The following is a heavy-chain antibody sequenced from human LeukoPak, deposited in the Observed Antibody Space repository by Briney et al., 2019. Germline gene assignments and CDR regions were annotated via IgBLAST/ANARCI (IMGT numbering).Heavy chain of an antibody. J-gene: IGHJ4*02. CDR1: GYSISRAYY. CDR3: VRGEIGEADY. V-gene: IGHV4-38-2*02. D-gene: IGHD3-10*01. CDR2: IHRSGDT. Sequence: SETLSLTCSVSGYSISRAYYWGWIRQSPGKGLEWIGNIHRSGDTLYNPSLKSRPTISVDLSKNQFSLKVTSVTAADTALYYCVRGEIGEADYWGQGALVTVSS.